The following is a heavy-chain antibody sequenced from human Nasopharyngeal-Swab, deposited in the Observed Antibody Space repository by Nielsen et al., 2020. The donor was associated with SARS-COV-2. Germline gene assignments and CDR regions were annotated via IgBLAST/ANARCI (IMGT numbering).Heavy chain of an antibody. V-gene: IGHV4-59*01. Sequence: WIRQPLGQGLEWIGYLYYSGITNYNPSLMSRVTISIDKSKNQFSLNLSSVNDADTAVYFCAREAYYYGSGTYDSWGQGTLVTVSS. J-gene: IGHJ4*02. D-gene: IGHD3-10*01. CDR3: AREAYYYGSGTYDS. CDR2: LYYSGIT.